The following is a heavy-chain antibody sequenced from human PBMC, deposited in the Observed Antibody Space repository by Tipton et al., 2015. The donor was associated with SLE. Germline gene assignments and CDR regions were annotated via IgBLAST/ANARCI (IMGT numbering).Heavy chain of an antibody. CDR3: ARERAVAGDYSYMDV. J-gene: IGHJ6*03. Sequence: TLSLTCSVSRVSICESSYFWGWIRQPPGKGLEWIGNISYTGNTLYNPSLKSRVTISVDTSKNRFSLKVTSVTAADTAVYYCARERAVAGDYSYMDVWGKGTTVTVSS. V-gene: IGHV4-39*02. CDR1: RVSICESSYF. CDR2: ISYTGNT. D-gene: IGHD6-19*01.